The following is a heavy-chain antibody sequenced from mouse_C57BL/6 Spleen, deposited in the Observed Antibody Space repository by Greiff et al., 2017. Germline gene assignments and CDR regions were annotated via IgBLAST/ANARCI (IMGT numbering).Heavy chain of an antibody. CDR3: ARGDWDYAMDY. Sequence: VQLKESGPGMVKPSQSLSLTCTVTGYSITSGYDWHWIRHFPGNKLEWMGYISYSGSTNYNPSLKSRISITHDTSKNHFFLKLNSVTTEDTATYYCARGDWDYAMDYWGQGTSVTVSS. V-gene: IGHV3-1*01. CDR2: ISYSGST. CDR1: GYSITSGYD. D-gene: IGHD4-1*01. J-gene: IGHJ4*01.